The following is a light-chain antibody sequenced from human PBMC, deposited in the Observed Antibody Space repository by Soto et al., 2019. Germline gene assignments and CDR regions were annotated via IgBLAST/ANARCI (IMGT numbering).Light chain of an antibody. J-gene: IGKJ1*01. Sequence: DIQMTQSPSTLSGSVGDRVTITCRASQSISSWLAWYQQKRGKAPKLLIYKASSLESGVPSRFSGSGSGTEFTLTISSLQPDDFATYYCQQYNSYWTFGQGTKVDIK. CDR3: QQYNSYWT. CDR2: KAS. V-gene: IGKV1-5*03. CDR1: QSISSW.